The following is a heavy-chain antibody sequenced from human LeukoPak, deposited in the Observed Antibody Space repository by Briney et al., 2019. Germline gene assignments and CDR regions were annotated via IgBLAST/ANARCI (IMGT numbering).Heavy chain of an antibody. V-gene: IGHV1-3*01. CDR1: GYTFTRYA. D-gene: IGHD6-19*01. CDR3: ARGTGQWLVLDH. J-gene: IGHJ4*02. CDR2: INDGNGNT. Sequence: ASVKVSCKASGYTFTRYAMHWVRQAPGQRLEWMGWINDGNGNTKYSEKFQGRVTITADESTSTAYMELSSLRSEDTAVYYCARGTGQWLVLDHWGQGTLVTVSS.